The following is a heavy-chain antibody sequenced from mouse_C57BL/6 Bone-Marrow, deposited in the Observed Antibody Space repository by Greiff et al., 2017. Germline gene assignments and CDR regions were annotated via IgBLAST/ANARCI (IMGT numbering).Heavy chain of an antibody. Sequence: QVQLQQSGAELVRPGTSVKVSCKASGYAFTNYLIEWVKQRPGQGLEWIGVINPGSGGTNYNEKFKGKATLTADKSSSTAYMQLSSLTSEYSAVYCGARRLTGSSFDYWGQGTTLTVSS. V-gene: IGHV1-54*01. D-gene: IGHD4-1*01. CDR1: GYAFTNYL. CDR2: INPGSGGT. CDR3: ARRLTGSSFDY. J-gene: IGHJ2*01.